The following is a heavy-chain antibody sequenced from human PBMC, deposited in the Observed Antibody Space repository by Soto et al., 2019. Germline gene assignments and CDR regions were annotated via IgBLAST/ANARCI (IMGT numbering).Heavy chain of an antibody. D-gene: IGHD5-18*01. J-gene: IGHJ4*02. CDR1: GGSISSSSYY. Sequence: QLQLQESGPGLVKPSETLSLTCTVSGGSISSSSYYWGWIRQPPGKGLEWIGSIYYSGSTYYNPSLKSRVTISVDTSKNQFSLKLSSVTAADTAVYYCARLRGDTAMFVEDHYFDYWGQGTLVTVSS. V-gene: IGHV4-39*01. CDR3: ARLRGDTAMFVEDHYFDY. CDR2: IYYSGST.